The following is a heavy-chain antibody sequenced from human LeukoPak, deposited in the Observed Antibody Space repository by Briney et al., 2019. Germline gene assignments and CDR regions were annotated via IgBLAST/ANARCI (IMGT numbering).Heavy chain of an antibody. D-gene: IGHD6-13*01. V-gene: IGHV3-23*01. CDR3: AKGRAGYIPDS. CDR1: GFTFSSYT. Sequence: GGSLRLSCAASGFTFSSYTMTWVRQAPGKGLEWVSVISCNGGTTYYADSVKGRFTISRDNSKNTLYLQMNSLRVEDTAVYYCAKGRAGYIPDSWGQGTLVTVSS. CDR2: ISCNGGTT. J-gene: IGHJ4*02.